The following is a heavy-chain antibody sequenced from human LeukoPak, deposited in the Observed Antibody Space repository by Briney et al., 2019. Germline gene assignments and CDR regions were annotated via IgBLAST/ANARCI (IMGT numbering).Heavy chain of an antibody. D-gene: IGHD6-13*01. V-gene: IGHV3-30-3*01. CDR1: GFTFSSYT. Sequence: GGSLRLSCAASGFTFSSYTMHWVRQAPGKGLEWVAVISYDGSNKYYADSVKGRFTISRDNSKNTLYPQMNSLRAEDTAEYYCARDTYSSTWNWFDPWGQGTLVTVSS. CDR2: ISYDGSNK. J-gene: IGHJ5*02. CDR3: ARDTYSSTWNWFDP.